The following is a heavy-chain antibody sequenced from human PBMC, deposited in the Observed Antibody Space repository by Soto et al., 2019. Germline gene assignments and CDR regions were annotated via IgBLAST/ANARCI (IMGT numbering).Heavy chain of an antibody. Sequence: PSETLSLTCTVSGGSISSSNYYWGWIRQPPGKGLEWIGSVYHSGSTFYNPSLENRVTISIDRSKSHFSLKLDSVTAADTAVYYCAAEETGPFGGAQVNWGQGTLVTVSS. D-gene: IGHD3-16*01. CDR3: AAEETGPFGGAQVN. J-gene: IGHJ4*02. V-gene: IGHV4-39*02. CDR2: VYHSGST. CDR1: GGSISSSNYY.